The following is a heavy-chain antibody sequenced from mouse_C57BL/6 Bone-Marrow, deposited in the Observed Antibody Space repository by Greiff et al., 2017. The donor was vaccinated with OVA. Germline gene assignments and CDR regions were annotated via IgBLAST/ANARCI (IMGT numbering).Heavy chain of an antibody. J-gene: IGHJ3*01. Sequence: EVHLVESGGGLVQPGGSLSLSCAASGFTFTDYYMSWVRQPPGKALEWLGFIRNKANGYTTEYSASVKGRFTISRDNSQSILYLQMNALRAEDGATYYCARSVAWFAYWGQGTLVTVSA. V-gene: IGHV7-3*01. CDR3: ARSVAWFAY. CDR2: IRNKANGYTT. CDR1: GFTFTDYY.